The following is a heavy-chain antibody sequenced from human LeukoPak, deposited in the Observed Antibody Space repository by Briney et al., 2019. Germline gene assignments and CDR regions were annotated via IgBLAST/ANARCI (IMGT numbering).Heavy chain of an antibody. CDR3: ARDPAGYSSGWSSDY. D-gene: IGHD6-19*01. V-gene: IGHV4-4*07. CDR1: GGSISSYY. CDR2: IYTSGST. J-gene: IGHJ4*02. Sequence: KPSETLSLTCTVSGGSISSYYWSWMRQPAGKGLEWIGRIYTSGSTNYNPSLKSRVTMSVDTSKNQFSLKLSSVTAADTAVYYCARDPAGYSSGWSSDYWGQGTLVTVSS.